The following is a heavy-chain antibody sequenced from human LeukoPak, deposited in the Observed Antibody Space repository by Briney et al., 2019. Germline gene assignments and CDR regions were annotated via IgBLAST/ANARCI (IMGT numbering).Heavy chain of an antibody. CDR3: ARIDDSSGSYIHFDK. CDR1: GFTLSTYG. Sequence: PGRSLRLSCAASGFTLSTYGMHWVRQAPGKGLEWVAVIWYDGYNKYYADSVKGRFTISRDNSKNTLYLQMNSLRAEDTAVYYCARIDDSSGSYIHFDKWGQGTLVTVSS. V-gene: IGHV3-33*01. J-gene: IGHJ4*02. CDR2: IWYDGYNK. D-gene: IGHD3-22*01.